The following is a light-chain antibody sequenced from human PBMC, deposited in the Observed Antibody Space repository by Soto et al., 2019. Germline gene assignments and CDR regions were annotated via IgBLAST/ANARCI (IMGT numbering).Light chain of an antibody. CDR3: AAWDDSLSGYV. V-gene: IGLV1-47*01. CDR1: RSNNGSNY. Sequence: QSALTQPPSASGTPGQRVTIYCSGSRSNNGSNYVYWYQQLPGTAPKLLIYRNNQRPSGVPDRFSGSKSGTSASLAISGLRSEDEADYYCAAWDDSLSGYVFGTGTKVTV. CDR2: RNN. J-gene: IGLJ1*01.